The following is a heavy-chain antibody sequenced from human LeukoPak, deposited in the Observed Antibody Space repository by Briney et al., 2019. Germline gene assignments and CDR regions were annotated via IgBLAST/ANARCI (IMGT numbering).Heavy chain of an antibody. CDR2: ISGSGGST. V-gene: IGHV3-23*01. CDR1: GFTVSSNY. CDR3: AKMVRVATTNWYFDL. J-gene: IGHJ2*01. D-gene: IGHD5-24*01. Sequence: GGSLRLSCAASGFTVSSNYMSWVRQAPGKGLEWVSAISGSGGSTYYADSVKGRFTISRDNSKNTLYLQMNSLRAEDTAVYYCAKMVRVATTNWYFDLWGRGTLVTVSS.